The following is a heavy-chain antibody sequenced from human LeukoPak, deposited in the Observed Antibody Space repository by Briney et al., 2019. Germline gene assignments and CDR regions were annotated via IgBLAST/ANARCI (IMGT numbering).Heavy chain of an antibody. J-gene: IGHJ4*02. CDR1: GGSISSGSYY. V-gene: IGHV4-61*02. Sequence: SQTLSLTCTVSGGSISSGSYYWSWIRQPAGKGLEWIGRIYTSGSTNYNPSLKSRVTISVDTSKNQFSLKLSSVTAADTAVYYCASQTGLTYYYGSGSYYNVDYWGQGTLVTVSS. CDR3: ASQTGLTYYYGSGSYYNVDY. CDR2: IYTSGST. D-gene: IGHD3-10*01.